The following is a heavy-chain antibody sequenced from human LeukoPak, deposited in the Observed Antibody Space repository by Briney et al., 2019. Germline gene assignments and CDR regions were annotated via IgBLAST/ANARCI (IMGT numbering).Heavy chain of an antibody. CDR2: IYYSGST. CDR3: ARLSSSRITMVRGVITKYYFDY. CDR1: GGSISSYY. V-gene: IGHV4-59*08. D-gene: IGHD3-10*01. J-gene: IGHJ4*02. Sequence: SETLSLTCTVSGGSISSYYWSWIRQPPGKGLEWIGYIYYSGSTNYNPSLKSRVTISVDTSKNQFSLKLSSVTAADTAVYYCARLSSSRITMVRGVITKYYFDYWGQGTLVTVSS.